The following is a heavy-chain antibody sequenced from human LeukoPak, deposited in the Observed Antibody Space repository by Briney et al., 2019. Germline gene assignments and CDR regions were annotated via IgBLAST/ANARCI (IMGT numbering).Heavy chain of an antibody. V-gene: IGHV3-74*01. CDR2: INTDGSST. CDR1: GFTFSSYW. D-gene: IGHD1-1*01. CDR3: AKSLLTTATGTGRAFDT. Sequence: PGGFLRLSCAAAGFTFSSYWMHWVRQAPGKGLVWVSRINTDGSSTNYADAVKGRFTISRDNAKNTLYLQMNSLRAEDTAEYYCAKSLLTTATGTGRAFDTWGQGTMVTVSS. J-gene: IGHJ3*02.